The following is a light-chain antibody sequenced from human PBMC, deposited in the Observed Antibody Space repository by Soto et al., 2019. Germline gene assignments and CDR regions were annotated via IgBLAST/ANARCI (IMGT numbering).Light chain of an antibody. CDR1: QSVSDSY. CDR3: QHYGTSAL. J-gene: IGKJ3*01. CDR2: AS. Sequence: EIVLTQSPCTLSLSPGERATLSCRASQSVSDSYLAWYQQKPGQAPRLLIYASSRATGIPDRFSGSGSGTDFTLSISRLEPEDFAVYYCQHYGTSALFGPGTRVDIK. V-gene: IGKV3-20*01.